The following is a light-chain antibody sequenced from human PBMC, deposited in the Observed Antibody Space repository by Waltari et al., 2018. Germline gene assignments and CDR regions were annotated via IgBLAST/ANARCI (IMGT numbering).Light chain of an antibody. V-gene: IGKV4-1*01. CDR3: QQYYTTPWT. Sequence: DIVMTQSPDSLAVSLGAGATINCESSQSVLYSSNNKNYLAWYQQKPGQPPKLLIYWASTRDSGVPDRFSGSGSGTDFTLSISSLQAEDVAFYYCQQYYTTPWTFGQGTKVEIK. CDR2: WAS. CDR1: QSVLYSSNNKNY. J-gene: IGKJ1*01.